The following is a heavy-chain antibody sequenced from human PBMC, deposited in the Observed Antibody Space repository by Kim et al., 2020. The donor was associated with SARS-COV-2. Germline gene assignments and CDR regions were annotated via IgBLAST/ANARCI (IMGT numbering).Heavy chain of an antibody. V-gene: IGHV3-7*01. CDR3: ARPRYSS. CDR2: INEDGSQK. Sequence: GGSLRLSCAASGFTFSSFWMTWVRQAPGKGLEWVANINEDGSQKYYIDSVKGRFTISRDNAKNSVYLQMNSLRAEDTAVYYCARPRYSSWGQGILATVSS. CDR1: GFTFSSFW. J-gene: IGHJ4*02. D-gene: IGHD6-19*01.